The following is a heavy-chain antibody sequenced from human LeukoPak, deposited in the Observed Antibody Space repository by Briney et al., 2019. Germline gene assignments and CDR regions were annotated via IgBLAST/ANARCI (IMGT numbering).Heavy chain of an antibody. V-gene: IGHV3-15*01. CDR2: IKSKTDGGTT. D-gene: IGHD3-10*01. J-gene: IGHJ6*03. CDR1: GFTFSNAW. Sequence: PGGSLRLSCAASGFTFSNAWMSWVRQAPGKGLEWVGRIKSKTDGGTTDYAAPVKGRFTISRDDSKNTLYLQMNSLKTEDTAVYYCTTPSPYGSGSSGYYYYYYMDVWGKGTTVTVSS. CDR3: TTPSPYGSGSSGYYYYYYMDV.